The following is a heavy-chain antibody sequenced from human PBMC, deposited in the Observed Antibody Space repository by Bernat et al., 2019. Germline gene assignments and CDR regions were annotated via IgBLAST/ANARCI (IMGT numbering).Heavy chain of an antibody. CDR2: VTHSGTT. V-gene: IGHV4-34*01. J-gene: IGHJ4*02. Sequence: QVQLQQWGAGLLKPSETLSLTCAVYGGSFSGYYWSWIRQPPGKGLEWIGEVTHSGTTNYNPSLKSRVTISVDTSKNQFSLKLSSVTAADTAVYYCTRGRSPDYWGQGTLVTVSS. CDR1: GGSFSGYY. CDR3: TRGRSPDY.